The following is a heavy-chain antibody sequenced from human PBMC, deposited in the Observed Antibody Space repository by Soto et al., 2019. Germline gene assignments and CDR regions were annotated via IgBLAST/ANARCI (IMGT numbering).Heavy chain of an antibody. V-gene: IGHV2-5*02. CDR2: IYWDDDK. Sequence: QITLKESGPTRVKPTQTLTLTCTLSGFSLSTSGVGVGWIRQPPGRALEWLALIYWDDDKRYSPSLKTRLPITKDTPKNEAVLTMTDVDPWDTATYDCAPGLWRCYKAWFDPWGRGTLVTVSS. CDR1: GFSLSTSGVG. CDR3: APGLWRCYKAWFDP. J-gene: IGHJ5*02. D-gene: IGHD3-10*01.